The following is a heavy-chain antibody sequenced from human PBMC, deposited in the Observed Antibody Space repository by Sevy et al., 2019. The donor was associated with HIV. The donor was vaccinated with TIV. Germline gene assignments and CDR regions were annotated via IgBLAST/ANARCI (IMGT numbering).Heavy chain of an antibody. Sequence: GESLKISCAASGFTFSSYWMSWVRQAPGKGLEWVANIKQDGSEKYYVDSVKGRFTISRDNAKNSLYLQMNSLRAEDTAVYYCGRDSYCSSTSCYYYYYGMDVWGQGTTVTVSS. D-gene: IGHD2-2*01. J-gene: IGHJ6*02. CDR1: GFTFSSYW. V-gene: IGHV3-7*01. CDR3: GRDSYCSSTSCYYYYYGMDV. CDR2: IKQDGSEK.